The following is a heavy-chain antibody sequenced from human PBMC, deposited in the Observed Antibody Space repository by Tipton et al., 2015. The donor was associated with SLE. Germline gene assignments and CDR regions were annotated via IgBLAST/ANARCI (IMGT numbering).Heavy chain of an antibody. Sequence: TLSLTCTVSGVSIRSYYWSWIRQPPGKGLEWIGYIYYSGSTNYNPSLKSRVTISVDRSKNQFSLRLTSVTAADTAMYYCAREGGPVAFRPYYFDSWGQGILVTVSS. D-gene: IGHD6-19*01. CDR3: AREGGPVAFRPYYFDS. V-gene: IGHV4-59*12. CDR2: IYYSGST. J-gene: IGHJ4*02. CDR1: GVSIRSYY.